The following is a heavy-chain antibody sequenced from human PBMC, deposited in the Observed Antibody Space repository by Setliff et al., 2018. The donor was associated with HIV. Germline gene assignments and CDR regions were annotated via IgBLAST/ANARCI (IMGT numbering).Heavy chain of an antibody. J-gene: IGHJ3*02. V-gene: IGHV3-20*04. CDR2: INWNGGST. CDR1: GFTFEDYG. CDR3: VRDKWLVPDTFDI. Sequence: PGGSLRLSCAVSGFTFEDYGMSWVRQAPGKGLEWVSGINWNGGSTGYVDSVKGRFTISRDNAKNSLYLQMNSLRAEDMALYYCVRDKWLVPDTFDIWGLGTMVTVSS. D-gene: IGHD6-19*01.